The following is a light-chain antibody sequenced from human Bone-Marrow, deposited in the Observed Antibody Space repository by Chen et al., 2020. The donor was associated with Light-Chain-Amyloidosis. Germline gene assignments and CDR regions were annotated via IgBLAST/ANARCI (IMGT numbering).Light chain of an antibody. V-gene: IGKV4-1*01. CDR1: QSVLYSSNNKNY. CDR2: WAS. CDR3: QQYYSTPIT. J-gene: IGKJ5*01. Sequence: DIVMTQSPDSLAVSLGERATINCKSSQSVLYSSNNKNYLAWYQQKPGQPPKLLIYWASTRESGVPDRFSGSGSGTDFTITISSLQAGDVAVYYCQQYYSTPITFGQGTRLEIK.